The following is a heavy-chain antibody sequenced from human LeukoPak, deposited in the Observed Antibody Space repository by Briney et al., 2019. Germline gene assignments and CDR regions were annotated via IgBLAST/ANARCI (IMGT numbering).Heavy chain of an antibody. J-gene: IGHJ4*02. CDR3: AKACSGGWYFDY. Sequence: GGSLRLSCAASGFTFSSYSMNWVRQAPGKGLEWVSSISSSSSYIYYADSVKGRFTISRDNAKNSLYLQMNSLRAEDTAVYYCAKACSGGWYFDYWGQGTLVTVSS. D-gene: IGHD6-19*01. CDR2: ISSSSSYI. V-gene: IGHV3-21*04. CDR1: GFTFSSYS.